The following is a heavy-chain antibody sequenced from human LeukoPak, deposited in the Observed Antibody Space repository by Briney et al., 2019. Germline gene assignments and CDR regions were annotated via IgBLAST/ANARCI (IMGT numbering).Heavy chain of an antibody. Sequence: ASVKVSCKASGYTFTSYAMNWVRQAPGQGLEWMGWINTNTGNPTYAQGFTGRFVFSLDTSVSTAYLQISSLKAEDTAVYYCARDSTVVTTWAAAGNIFDYWGQGTLVTVSS. V-gene: IGHV7-4-1*02. CDR3: ARDSTVVTTWAAAGNIFDY. CDR1: GYTFTSYA. CDR2: INTNTGNP. J-gene: IGHJ4*02. D-gene: IGHD6-13*01.